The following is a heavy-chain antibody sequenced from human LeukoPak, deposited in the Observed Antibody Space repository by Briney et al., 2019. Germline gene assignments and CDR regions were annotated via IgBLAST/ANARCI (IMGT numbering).Heavy chain of an antibody. J-gene: IGHJ4*02. CDR2: ISAYNGNT. CDR3: ASTIPFNVGGYDSSGYYFDY. Sequence: ASVKVSCKASGYTFTSYDINWVRQAPGQGLEWMGWISAYNGNTNYAQKLQGRVTMTTDTSTSTAYMELRSLRSDDTAVYYCASTIPFNVGGYDSSGYYFDYWGQGTLVTVSS. CDR1: GYTFTSYD. V-gene: IGHV1-18*01. D-gene: IGHD3-22*01.